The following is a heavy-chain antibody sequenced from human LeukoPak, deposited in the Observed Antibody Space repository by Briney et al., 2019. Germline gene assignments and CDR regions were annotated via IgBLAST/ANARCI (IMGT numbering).Heavy chain of an antibody. Sequence: VASVKVSCKASGYTFSRHFIHWVRQAPGQGLEWMGVINAGGNDMWYAEKFQGRIALSRETSTSTVHMELSRLRSEDTALYYCARDHSSGTTMWWFDPWGQGTLVIVSS. D-gene: IGHD1-26*01. J-gene: IGHJ5*02. CDR2: INAGGNDM. V-gene: IGHV1-46*01. CDR3: ARDHSSGTTMWWFDP. CDR1: GYTFSRHF.